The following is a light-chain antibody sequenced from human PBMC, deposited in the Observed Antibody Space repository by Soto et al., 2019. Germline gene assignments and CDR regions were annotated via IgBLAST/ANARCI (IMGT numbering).Light chain of an antibody. CDR2: SNN. CDR1: TSNLGGNS. Sequence: QSVLTQPPSASGTPGQRVIISCSGSTSNLGGNSANWYQQFPGTAPKVLIYSNNQRPSGVPDRFSGSKSGTSASLAISGLQSEDEAEYYCCCCSYAGSSSFRVLFGGGTQLTVL. V-gene: IGLV1-44*01. J-gene: IGLJ2*01. CDR3: CCCSYAGSSSFRVL.